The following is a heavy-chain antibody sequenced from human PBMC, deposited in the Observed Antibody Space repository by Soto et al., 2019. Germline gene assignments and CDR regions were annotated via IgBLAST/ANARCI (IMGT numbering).Heavy chain of an antibody. Sequence: SETLSLTCAVSGGSIISSNWWNWVRQPPGKGLEWIGEIYHSGSTYYKPSLKSRVAMSVDTSKNQFSLKLTSATAADTAVYYCARRDWSGSTSHFYFDYWGQGVLVTVS. J-gene: IGHJ4*02. CDR3: ARRDWSGSTSHFYFDY. CDR1: GGSIISSNW. D-gene: IGHD3-9*01. CDR2: IYHSGST. V-gene: IGHV4-4*02.